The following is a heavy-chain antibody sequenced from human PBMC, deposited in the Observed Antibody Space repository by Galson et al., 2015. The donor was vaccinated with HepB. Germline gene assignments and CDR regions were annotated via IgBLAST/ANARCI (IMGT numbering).Heavy chain of an antibody. V-gene: IGHV6-1*01. D-gene: IGHD2-15*01. Sequence: CAISGDRVSSNSAAWNWIRQSPSRGLEWLGRTYYRSKWYNDYAVSVKSRITINPDTSKNQFSLQLNSVTPEDTAVYYCAREGAGGYCSGGSCYSFDYWGQGTLVTVSS. CDR3: AREGAGGYCSGGSCYSFDY. J-gene: IGHJ4*02. CDR2: TYYRSKWYN. CDR1: GDRVSSNSAA.